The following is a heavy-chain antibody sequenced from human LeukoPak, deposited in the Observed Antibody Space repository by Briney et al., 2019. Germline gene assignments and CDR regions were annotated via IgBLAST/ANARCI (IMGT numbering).Heavy chain of an antibody. CDR3: ARIKIFGVPLDY. D-gene: IGHD3-3*01. Sequence: SKTLSLTCTVFGGSISSYYWGWIRQPPGKGLGGIGSIYYSGSTYYTPSLKSRVTISVDTSKNQFSLKLSFVTAADTAVYYCARIKIFGVPLDYWGQGTLVTVSS. CDR1: GGSISSYY. J-gene: IGHJ4*02. CDR2: IYYSGST. V-gene: IGHV4-39*01.